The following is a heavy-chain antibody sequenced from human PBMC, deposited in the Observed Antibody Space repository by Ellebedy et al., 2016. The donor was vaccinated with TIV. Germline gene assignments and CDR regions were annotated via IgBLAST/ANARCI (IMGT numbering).Heavy chain of an antibody. Sequence: GESLKISCAASGFTFSNHAMTWVRQAPGKGLEWISYISGSGGMMDHADSVKGRFTISRDNAKNSLYLQMNSLRADDTALYYCARDAASGKTDYWGQGTLVTVSS. D-gene: IGHD6-13*01. CDR3: ARDAASGKTDY. J-gene: IGHJ4*02. CDR2: ISGSGGMM. CDR1: GFTFSNHA. V-gene: IGHV3-48*04.